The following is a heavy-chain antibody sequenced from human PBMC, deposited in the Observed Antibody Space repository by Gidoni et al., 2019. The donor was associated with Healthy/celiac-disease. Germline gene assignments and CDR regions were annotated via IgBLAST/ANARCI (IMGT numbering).Heavy chain of an antibody. J-gene: IGHJ3*02. CDR1: GFTLSNAW. D-gene: IGHD3-22*01. CDR2: IKSKTDGGTT. Sequence: EVQLVESGGGLVKPGGSLRLSCAASGFTLSNAWMRWVRQAPGKGLGWVGRIKSKTDGGTTDYAAPVKGRFTISRDDSKNTLYLQMNSLKTEDTAVYYCTTDGYDSSGYYLDAFDIWGQGTMVTVSS. V-gene: IGHV3-15*01. CDR3: TTDGYDSSGYYLDAFDI.